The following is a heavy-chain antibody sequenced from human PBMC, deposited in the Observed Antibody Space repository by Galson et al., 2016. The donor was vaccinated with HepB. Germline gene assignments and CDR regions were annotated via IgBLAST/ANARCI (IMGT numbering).Heavy chain of an antibody. J-gene: IGHJ5*02. Sequence: SVKVSCKASGYTFTNYDINWVRQATGQGLEWMGWMNPNSGYTAYAQKFQGRVTMTRNTSISTAYMELSSLRSEDTAVYYCARGGELLTNWFDPWGQGTPVTVSS. CDR1: GYTFTNYD. V-gene: IGHV1-8*01. D-gene: IGHD3-10*01. CDR2: MNPNSGYT. CDR3: ARGGELLTNWFDP.